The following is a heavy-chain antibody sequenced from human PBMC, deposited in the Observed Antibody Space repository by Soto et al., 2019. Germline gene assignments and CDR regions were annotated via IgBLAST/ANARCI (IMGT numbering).Heavy chain of an antibody. Sequence: ASVKVSCKASGFSFSDYFMHWVRQAPGQGLEWMGIINPSGDSRNYAQKFQGRVTITRDTSTSKVYMDLSSLRYEDTAVYYCARDISETHGPRADRSWLQPRGQGSTVAVSS. CDR2: INPSGDSR. D-gene: IGHD5-18*01. J-gene: IGHJ6*01. V-gene: IGHV1-46*01. CDR3: ARDISETHGPRADRSWLQP. CDR1: GFSFSDYF.